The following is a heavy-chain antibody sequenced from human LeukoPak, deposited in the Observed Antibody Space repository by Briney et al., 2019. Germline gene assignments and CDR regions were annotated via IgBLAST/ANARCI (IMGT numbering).Heavy chain of an antibody. J-gene: IGHJ4*02. CDR1: GVSITTYY. CDR3: ARVTGYDWESSYDY. V-gene: IGHV4-59*13. CDR2: VYYSGST. Sequence: SETLSLTCTVSGVSITTYYWSWIRQPPGKGLEWIGYVYYSGSTNYNPSLKSRVTISADTSKNQFSLRLSSVTAADTAVYYCARVTGYDWESSYDYWGQGTLVTVSS. D-gene: IGHD5-12*01.